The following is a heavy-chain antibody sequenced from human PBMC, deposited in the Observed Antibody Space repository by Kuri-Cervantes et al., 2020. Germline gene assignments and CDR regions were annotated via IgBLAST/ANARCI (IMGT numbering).Heavy chain of an antibody. CDR2: ISYDGSNK. J-gene: IGHJ6*02. CDR3: AKDKGPGGLYYYGVDV. V-gene: IGHV3-30-3*01. Sequence: GESLKISCAASGFTFSSYAMHWVRQAPGKGLEWVAVISYDGSNKYYADFVKGRFTISRDNSKNTLYLQMNSMRAEDTAVYYFAKDKGPGGLYYYGVDVWGQGPTVTVSS. D-gene: IGHD2-8*02. CDR1: GFTFSSYA.